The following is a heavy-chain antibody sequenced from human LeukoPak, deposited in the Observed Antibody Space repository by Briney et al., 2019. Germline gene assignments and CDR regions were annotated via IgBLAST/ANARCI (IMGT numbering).Heavy chain of an antibody. V-gene: IGHV4-4*07. CDR3: AREDSGSYREFDY. CDR2: IYTSGST. D-gene: IGHD1-26*01. CDR1: GGSISSYY. J-gene: IGHJ4*02. Sequence: SETLSLTCTVSGGSISSYYWTWIRQPAGKGLEWIGRIYTSGSTNYNASLKSRVSMSVDTSKNQFSLKLSSVTAADTAVFYCAREDSGSYREFDYWGQGTLVTVSS.